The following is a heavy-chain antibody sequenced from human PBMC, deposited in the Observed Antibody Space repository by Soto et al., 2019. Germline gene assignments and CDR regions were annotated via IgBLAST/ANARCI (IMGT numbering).Heavy chain of an antibody. J-gene: IGHJ4*02. Sequence: GASVKVSCKASGGTFSSDSFSWVRQAPGQGLEWMGGIIPMFDTPIYAQKFQDRVTITADESTSTAYMQLSSLRSGDTAVYYCASSGGLDRDFNYWGQGSLVTVSS. CDR2: IIPMFDTP. D-gene: IGHD2-15*01. V-gene: IGHV1-69*13. CDR3: ASSGGLDRDFNY. CDR1: GGTFSSDS.